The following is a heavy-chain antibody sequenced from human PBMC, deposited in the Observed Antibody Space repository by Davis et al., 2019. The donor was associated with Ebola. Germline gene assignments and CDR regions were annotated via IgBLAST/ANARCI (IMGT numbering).Heavy chain of an antibody. CDR3: ATSSSWYSTGMDV. D-gene: IGHD6-13*01. CDR2: IYYFGNT. J-gene: IGHJ6*02. CDR1: GGSIGTYY. Sequence: MPSETLSLTCTVSGGSIGTYYWSWIRQPPGRGLEWIGYIYYFGNTNYNPSLESRVTISVDTSKNQFSLKLSSVTAADTAVYYCATSSSWYSTGMDVWGQGTTVTVSS. V-gene: IGHV4-59*01.